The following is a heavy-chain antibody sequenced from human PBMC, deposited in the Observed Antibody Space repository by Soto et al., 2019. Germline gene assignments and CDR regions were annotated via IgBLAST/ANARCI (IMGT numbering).Heavy chain of an antibody. CDR3: ARASRWLQPFDY. J-gene: IGHJ4*02. CDR2: INHSGST. Sequence: QVQLQQWGAGLLKPSETLSLTCAVYGGSFSGYYWSWIRQPPGKGLEWIGEINHSGSTNYNPSLKSRVTISVDTSKNQFSLKLSSVTAADTAVYYCARASRWLQPFDYWGQGTLVTVSS. CDR1: GGSFSGYY. D-gene: IGHD5-18*01. V-gene: IGHV4-34*01.